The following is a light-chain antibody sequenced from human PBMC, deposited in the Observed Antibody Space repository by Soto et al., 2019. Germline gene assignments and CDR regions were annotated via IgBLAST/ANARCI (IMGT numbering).Light chain of an antibody. CDR1: QSVSSSF. CDR3: QQYGGSPFLT. Sequence: VLTQSPGNLSLSPGERATLSCRASQSVSSSFLAWYQQKPGQSPRLLLYATSSRATAIPDRFSGGGSGTDFTLTVSRLEPEDSAVYYCQQYGGSPFLTFGQGTCLEMK. J-gene: IGKJ5*01. V-gene: IGKV3-20*01. CDR2: ATS.